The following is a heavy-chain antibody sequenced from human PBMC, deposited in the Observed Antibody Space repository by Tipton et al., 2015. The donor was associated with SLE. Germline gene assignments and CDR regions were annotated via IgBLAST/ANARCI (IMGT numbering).Heavy chain of an antibody. D-gene: IGHD3-3*01. V-gene: IGHV1-18*01. Sequence: QLVQSGAEVKKPGASVKVSCKASGYTFTSYGISWVRQAPGQGLEWMGWISAYNGNTNYAQKLQGRVTMTTDTSTSTAYMELRSLRSDDRAVYYCAREATIFGVAPSGGDIWGQGTMVTVSS. CDR2: ISAYNGNT. CDR1: GYTFTSYG. J-gene: IGHJ3*02. CDR3: AREATIFGVAPSGGDI.